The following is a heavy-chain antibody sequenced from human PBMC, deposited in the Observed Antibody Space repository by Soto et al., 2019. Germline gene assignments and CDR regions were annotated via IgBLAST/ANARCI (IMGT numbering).Heavy chain of an antibody. V-gene: IGHV4-30-4*01. D-gene: IGHD3-10*01. Sequence: PSETLSLTCTVSGGSISSGDYYWSWIRQPPGKGLEWIGYIYYNGNTYYNPSLKSRVTISVDTSKNQFSLKVNSVTAADTAVYYCAGSPNVRGVISGMDVWGQGTTVTVSS. CDR1: GGSISSGDYY. J-gene: IGHJ6*02. CDR2: IYYNGNT. CDR3: AGSPNVRGVISGMDV.